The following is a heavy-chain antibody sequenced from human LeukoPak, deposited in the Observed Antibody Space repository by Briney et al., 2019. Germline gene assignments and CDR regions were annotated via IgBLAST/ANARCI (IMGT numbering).Heavy chain of an antibody. CDR3: ASDRGDWFDP. Sequence: GGSLRLSCAASGFTFSTYWMSWVRQAPGEGLELVANIKQDGSEKYYVDSVKGRFTISRDNAKNSLYLQMNSLRAEDTAVYYCASDRGDWFDPWGQGTLVTVSS. V-gene: IGHV3-7*01. CDR2: IKQDGSEK. CDR1: GFTFSTYW. J-gene: IGHJ5*02.